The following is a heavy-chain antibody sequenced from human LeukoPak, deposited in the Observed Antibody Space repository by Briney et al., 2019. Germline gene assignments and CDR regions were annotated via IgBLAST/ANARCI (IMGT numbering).Heavy chain of an antibody. CDR1: GGSISSTNYY. V-gene: IGHV4-39*07. CDR2: ISYTGST. D-gene: IGHD3-22*01. CDR3: ATRGDYDLDY. Sequence: PSETLSLTCTVSGGSISSTNYYWGWIRQSPGKGLEWIGSISYTGSTYYNPSLKSRVTIAVDTSKNQFSLKVTSVTAADTAVYYCATRGDYDLDYWGQGTLVTVSS. J-gene: IGHJ4*02.